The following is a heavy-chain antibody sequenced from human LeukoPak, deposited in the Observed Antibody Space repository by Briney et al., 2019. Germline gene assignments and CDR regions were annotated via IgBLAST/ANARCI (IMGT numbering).Heavy chain of an antibody. Sequence: PPQTLSLTCTVSGGSIRSGSYYWSWIRQPAGKGLEWIGRIHAGGSTNYNPSLKSRVTISADTSKNQFSLKLSSVTAADTAVYYCAREFRKGWDWFDPWGQGTLVTVSS. CDR1: GGSIRSGSYY. V-gene: IGHV4-61*02. D-gene: IGHD1-26*01. CDR2: IHAGGST. J-gene: IGHJ5*02. CDR3: AREFRKGWDWFDP.